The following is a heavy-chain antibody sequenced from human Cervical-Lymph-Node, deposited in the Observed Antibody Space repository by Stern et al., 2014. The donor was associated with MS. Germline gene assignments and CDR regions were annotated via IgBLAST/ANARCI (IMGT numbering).Heavy chain of an antibody. Sequence: VQLVESGGGVVHPGRSLRLSCAASGFTFSNYGLHWVCQAPGLGLEWVAFIWFDGSNQYYGDSVKGRFTISRDNSRNTLYLQMDTLRAEDTAVYYCTREEGKYGGRNVMNSWGQGTLVTVSS. CDR1: GFTFSNYG. V-gene: IGHV3-33*01. CDR2: IWFDGSNQ. D-gene: IGHD4-23*01. J-gene: IGHJ4*02. CDR3: TREEGKYGGRNVMNS.